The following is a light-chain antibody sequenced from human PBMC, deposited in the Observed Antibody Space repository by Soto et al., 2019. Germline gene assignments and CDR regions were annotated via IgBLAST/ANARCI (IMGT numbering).Light chain of an antibody. CDR1: NTDVGGYNY. CDR2: DVS. V-gene: IGLV2-14*01. CDR3: NSYTGNSPLYV. J-gene: IGLJ1*01. Sequence: QSVLTQPASVSGSPGQSITVSCTGTNTDVGGYNYVSWYQHRPGKAPRLMIYDVSNRPSGVSDRFSGSKSGNTASLTISGLQAEDEADYYCNSYTGNSPLYVFGTGTKLTVL.